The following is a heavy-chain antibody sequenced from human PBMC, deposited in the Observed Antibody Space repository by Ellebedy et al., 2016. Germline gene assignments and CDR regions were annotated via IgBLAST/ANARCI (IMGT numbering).Heavy chain of an antibody. V-gene: IGHV3-30*18. CDR3: AKFDDYVWGSYRYMGKFDY. J-gene: IGHJ4*02. CDR2: ISYDGSNK. Sequence: GESLKISXAASGFTFSSYGMHWVRQAPGKGLEWVAVISYDGSNKYYADSVKGRFTISRDNSKNTLYLQMNSLRAEDTAVYYCAKFDDYVWGSYRYMGKFDYWGQGTLVTVSS. CDR1: GFTFSSYG. D-gene: IGHD3-16*02.